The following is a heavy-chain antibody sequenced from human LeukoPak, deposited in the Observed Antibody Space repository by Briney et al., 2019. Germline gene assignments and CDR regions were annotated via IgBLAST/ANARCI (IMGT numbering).Heavy chain of an antibody. CDR3: ARGTDSGYSYGYSYYYYMDV. Sequence: PGRSLRLSCAASGFTFSSYAMHWVRQAPGKGLEWVAVISYDGSNKYYADSVKGRFTISRDNSKNTLYLQMNSLRAEDTAVYYCARGTDSGYSYGYSYYYYMDVWGKGTTVTVSS. CDR2: ISYDGSNK. J-gene: IGHJ6*03. V-gene: IGHV3-30-3*01. D-gene: IGHD5-18*01. CDR1: GFTFSSYA.